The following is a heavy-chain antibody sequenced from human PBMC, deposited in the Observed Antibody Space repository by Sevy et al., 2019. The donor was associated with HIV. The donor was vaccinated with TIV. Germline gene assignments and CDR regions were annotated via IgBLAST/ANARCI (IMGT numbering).Heavy chain of an antibody. CDR2: IKQDAGQK. J-gene: IGHJ4*02. V-gene: IGHV3-7*01. D-gene: IGHD1-1*01. CDR1: GFTFSKYW. CDR3: ARDDGNDYVHY. Sequence: GGSLRLSCAASGFTFSKYWMGWVRQAPGKGLEWVTNIKQDAGQKYYVDSVKGRFTISRDNAKNSLFLQMNSLRAEDTAVYVCARDDGNDYVHYWGQGTLVTVSS.